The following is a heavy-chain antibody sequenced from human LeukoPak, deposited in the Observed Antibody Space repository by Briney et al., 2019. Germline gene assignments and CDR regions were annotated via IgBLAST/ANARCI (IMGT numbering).Heavy chain of an antibody. V-gene: IGHV3-15*01. J-gene: IGHJ4*02. CDR3: ATQSGAWDFDY. Sequence: PGGSLRLSCAASGLTFRNYGMSWVRQAPGKGLEWVGLIKRKTDDGTTDYAAPEKGRFTISRDDSKNTLYLQMNSLKTEDTAIYYCATQSGAWDFDYWGQGTLVTVSS. CDR1: GLTFRNYG. CDR2: IKRKTDDGTT. D-gene: IGHD3-10*01.